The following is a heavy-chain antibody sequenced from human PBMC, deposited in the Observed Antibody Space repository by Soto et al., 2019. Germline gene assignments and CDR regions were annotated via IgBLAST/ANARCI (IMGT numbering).Heavy chain of an antibody. CDR3: AKDRSSSWYDFDY. CDR2: ISGFSSRT. V-gene: IGHV3-23*01. Sequence: LRLSCAASGFAFSSYAMSWVRQAPGKGLEWVSTISGFSSRTHYAASVKGRFTISRDNSQNTLYLQMNSLRAEDTAVYYCAKDRSSSWYDFDYWGQGTLVTVSS. D-gene: IGHD6-13*01. J-gene: IGHJ4*02. CDR1: GFAFSSYA.